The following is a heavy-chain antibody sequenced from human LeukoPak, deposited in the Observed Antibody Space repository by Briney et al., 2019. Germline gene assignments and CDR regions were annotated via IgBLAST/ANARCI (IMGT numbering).Heavy chain of an antibody. CDR1: GFTFSAYS. V-gene: IGHV3-53*01. D-gene: IGHD3-9*01. CDR2: IYHSGNT. CDR3: ARVRVTGYSNFAY. Sequence: GGSLRLSCAASGFTFSAYSMNWVRQAPGKGLEWVSVIYHSGNTDYADSVKGRFTISRDNSKNTVYLQMSSLRAEDTAVCYCARVRVTGYSNFAYWGQGTLVTVSS. J-gene: IGHJ4*02.